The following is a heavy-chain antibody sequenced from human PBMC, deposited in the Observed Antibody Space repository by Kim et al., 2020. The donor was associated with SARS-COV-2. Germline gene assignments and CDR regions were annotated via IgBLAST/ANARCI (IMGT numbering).Heavy chain of an antibody. D-gene: IGHD3-22*01. CDR1: GFTFSSYA. CDR3: AKGCDSSGYYYLVNYYYGMDV. J-gene: IGHJ6*02. CDR2: ISGSGGST. V-gene: IGHV3-23*01. Sequence: GGSLRLSCAASGFTFSSYAMSWVRQAPGKGLEWVSAISGSGGSTYYADSVKGRFTISRDNSKNTLYLQMNSLRAEDTAVYYCAKGCDSSGYYYLVNYYYGMDVWGQGTTVTVSS.